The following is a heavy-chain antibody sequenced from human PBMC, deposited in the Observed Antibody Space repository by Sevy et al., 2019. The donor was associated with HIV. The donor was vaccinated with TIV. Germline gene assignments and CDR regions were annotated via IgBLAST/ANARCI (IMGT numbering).Heavy chain of an antibody. J-gene: IGHJ5*02. V-gene: IGHV4-4*02. CDR2: IYHSGYT. CDR3: ARRGETPWGFDP. Sequence: SETLSLTCAVSGGSISSVNWWHWVRQPPGKGLEWIGEIYHSGYTNYNPSLKSRVTISVDNSKNQFSLKLSFVTADTALYYCARRGETPWGFDPWGQGSLVTVSS. CDR1: GGSISSVNW. D-gene: IGHD3-10*01.